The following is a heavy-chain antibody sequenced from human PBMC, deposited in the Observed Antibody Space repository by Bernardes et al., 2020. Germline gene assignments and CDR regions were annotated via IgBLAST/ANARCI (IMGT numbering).Heavy chain of an antibody. CDR3: ARDPYDYVWGSYRSYYYSSGMDV. D-gene: IGHD3-16*02. V-gene: IGHV3-11*06. Sequence: GRSLRPSCAASGFTFSDYYMSWIRQAPGKGLEWVSYISSSSSYTNYADSVKGRFTISRDNAKNSLYLQMNSLGAEDTAVYYCARDPYDYVWGSYRSYYYSSGMDVWGQGATVTVSS. CDR2: ISSSSSYT. J-gene: IGHJ6*02. CDR1: GFTFSDYY.